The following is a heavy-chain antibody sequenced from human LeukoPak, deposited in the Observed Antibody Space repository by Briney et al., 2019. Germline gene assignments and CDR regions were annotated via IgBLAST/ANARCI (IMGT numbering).Heavy chain of an antibody. J-gene: IGHJ4*02. D-gene: IGHD6-6*01. CDR2: IIPIFGTA. V-gene: IGHV1-69*05. Sequence: SVKVSCKASGYTFTSYAISWVRQAPGQGLEWMGGIIPIFGTANYAQKFQGRVTITTDESTSTAYMELSSLRSEDTAVYYCARGPIAARTRKPLDYWGQGTLVTVSS. CDR1: GYTFTSYA. CDR3: ARGPIAARTRKPLDY.